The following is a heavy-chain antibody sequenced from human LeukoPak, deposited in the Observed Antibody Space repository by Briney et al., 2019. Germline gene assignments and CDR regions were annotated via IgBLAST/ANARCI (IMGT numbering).Heavy chain of an antibody. CDR1: GFTFSSYA. CDR3: ARVRYERLAFDY. J-gene: IGHJ4*02. CDR2: IYYSGST. V-gene: IGHV4-59*01. D-gene: IGHD6-25*01. Sequence: GSLRLSCAASGFTFSSYAMSWVRQPPGKGLEWIGYIYYSGSTNYNPSLKSRVTISVDTSKNQFSLKLSSVTAADTAVYYCARVRYERLAFDYWGQGTLVTVSS.